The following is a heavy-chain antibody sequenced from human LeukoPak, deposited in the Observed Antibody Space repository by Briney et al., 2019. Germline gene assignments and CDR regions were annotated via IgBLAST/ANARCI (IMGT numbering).Heavy chain of an antibody. CDR1: GFSFCSYW. D-gene: IGHD5-24*01. V-gene: IGHV3-7*01. CDR2: IKQEGSEK. Sequence: GSLRLSFAASGFSFCSYWMSWVRQAPGKGLEWVANIKQEGSEKFYVDSVKGRFTISRDNAKNSLYLQMNSLRAEDTGIYYCARENRDGYNPYNWFDPWGQGTLVTVSS. CDR3: ARENRDGYNPYNWFDP. J-gene: IGHJ5*02.